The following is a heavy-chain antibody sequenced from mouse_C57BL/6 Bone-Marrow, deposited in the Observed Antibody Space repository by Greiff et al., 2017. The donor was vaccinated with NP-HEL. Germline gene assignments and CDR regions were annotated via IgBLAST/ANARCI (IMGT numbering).Heavy chain of an antibody. CDR1: EYAFPSHD. J-gene: IGHJ3*01. CDR3: ARRLLRAY. CDR2: INSDGGST. D-gene: IGHD1-1*01. V-gene: IGHV5-2*03. Sequence: EVMLVESGGGLAQPGESLKLSCESNEYAFPSHDMSWVRQTPEQRLELIAAINSDGGSTYYPDTMEGRFSISRDNTKKTLYMQMSRLRCEDTAVYYCARRLLRAYWGQGTLVTVSA.